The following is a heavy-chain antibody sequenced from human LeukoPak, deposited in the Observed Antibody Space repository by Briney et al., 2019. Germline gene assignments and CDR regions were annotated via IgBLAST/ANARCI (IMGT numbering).Heavy chain of an antibody. CDR2: IKQDGRDK. V-gene: IGHV3-7*03. CDR3: VRYFTAVAPTLRLDY. J-gene: IGHJ4*02. D-gene: IGHD6-19*01. CDR1: GFTFSSYW. Sequence: GGSLRLSCAASGFTFSSYWMNWVRQAPGKGLEWVATIKQDGRDKYYVDSVKGRFTISRDDVKNSLYLQMNSLRVEDTAVYHCVRYFTAVAPTLRLDYWGQGTLVTVSS.